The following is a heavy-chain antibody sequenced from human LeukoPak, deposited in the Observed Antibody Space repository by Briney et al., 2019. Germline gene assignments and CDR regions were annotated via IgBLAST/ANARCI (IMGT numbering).Heavy chain of an antibody. V-gene: IGHV4-34*01. Sequence: SETLSLTCAVYGGSFSGYYWSWIRQPPGKGLEWIGEINHSGSTNYNPSLKSRVTISVDTSKNQFSLKLSSVTAADTAVYYCARKVGWYSDYWGQGTLVTVSS. CDR3: ARKVGWYSDY. J-gene: IGHJ4*02. CDR1: GGSFSGYY. D-gene: IGHD6-19*01. CDR2: INHSGST.